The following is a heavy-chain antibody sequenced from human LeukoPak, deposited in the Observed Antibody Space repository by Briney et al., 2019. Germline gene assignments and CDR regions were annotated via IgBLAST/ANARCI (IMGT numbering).Heavy chain of an antibody. CDR3: ARLIDYYDSSGFDY. J-gene: IGHJ4*02. CDR2: IYYNGNT. D-gene: IGHD3-22*01. CDR1: GGSISSYY. V-gene: IGHV4-59*08. Sequence: SETLSLTCTVSGGSISSYYWSWIRQPPGKGLEWIGYIYYNGNTNYNPSLKSRVTISVDTSKNQFSLKLSSVTAADTAVYYCARLIDYYDSSGFDYWGQGTLVTVSS.